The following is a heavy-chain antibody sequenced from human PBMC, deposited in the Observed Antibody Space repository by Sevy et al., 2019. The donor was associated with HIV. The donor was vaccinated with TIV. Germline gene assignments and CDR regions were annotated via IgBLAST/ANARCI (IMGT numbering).Heavy chain of an antibody. CDR1: GFTFSDSW. J-gene: IGHJ6*02. Sequence: GGSLRPSCAASGFTFSDSWMTWVRQAPGKGLEWVANIKEDGNEQYYVDSVKGRFTLSRDNAKMSLYLEISSLRVEDTAIYYCARGRRNWGLGGLDVWGQGTTVTVSS. V-gene: IGHV3-7*01. D-gene: IGHD3-16*01. CDR3: ARGRRNWGLGGLDV. CDR2: IKEDGNEQ.